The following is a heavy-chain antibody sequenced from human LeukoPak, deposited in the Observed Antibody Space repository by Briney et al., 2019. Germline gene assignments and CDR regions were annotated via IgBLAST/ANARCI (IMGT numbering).Heavy chain of an antibody. CDR3: VGGESSGYYPS. J-gene: IGHJ5*02. CDR1: GFTFDDYG. V-gene: IGHV3-20*04. CDR2: INWDGGST. Sequence: PGGSLRLSCAASGFTFDDYGMSWVRQVPGQGLEWVSGINWDGGSTLYADSVRGRFTISRDNAKNSLYLQMNSLRAEDTALYYCVGGESSGYYPSWGQGTLVTVSS. D-gene: IGHD3-22*01.